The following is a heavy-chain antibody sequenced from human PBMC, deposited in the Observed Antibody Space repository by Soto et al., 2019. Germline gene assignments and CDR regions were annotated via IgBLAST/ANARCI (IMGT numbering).Heavy chain of an antibody. CDR1: GGSISSYY. CDR2: IYYSGST. D-gene: IGHD1-1*01. CDR3: AREPATAKPEGVDF. V-gene: IGHV4-59*01. J-gene: IGHJ4*02. Sequence: SETLSLTCTVSGGSISSYYWSWIRQPPGKGLEWIGYIYYSGSTNYNPSLKSRVTMTRDTSITTAYMELSRLRSGDTAVYYCAREPATAKPEGVDFWGQGTLVTVSS.